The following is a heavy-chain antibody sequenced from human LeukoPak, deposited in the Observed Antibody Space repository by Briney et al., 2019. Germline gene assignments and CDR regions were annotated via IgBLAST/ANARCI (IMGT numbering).Heavy chain of an antibody. V-gene: IGHV3-30*04. CDR3: ARVVAGRDAFDI. CDR1: GFTFSSYA. Sequence: GGSLRLSCAASGFTFSSYAMHWVRQAPGKGLEWVAVISYDGSDKYYADSVKGRFTISRDNSKNTLYPQMNSLRAEDTAVYYCARVVAGRDAFDIWGQGTMVTVSS. J-gene: IGHJ3*02. D-gene: IGHD3-10*01. CDR2: ISYDGSDK.